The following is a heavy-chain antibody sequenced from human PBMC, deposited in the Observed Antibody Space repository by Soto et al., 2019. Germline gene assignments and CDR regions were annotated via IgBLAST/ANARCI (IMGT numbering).Heavy chain of an antibody. Sequence: QVQLVQSGAEVKKPGSSVKVSCKASGGTFSSYAISWVRQAPGQGLEWMGGIIPIFGTANYAQKFQGRVTITADESTSTAYMELSSLRSEDTAVYYCAIRRDYSGDIVLVPAARGWFDPWGQGTLVTVSS. CDR2: IIPIFGTA. CDR3: AIRRDYSGDIVLVPAARGWFDP. V-gene: IGHV1-69*12. CDR1: GGTFSSYA. D-gene: IGHD2-2*01. J-gene: IGHJ5*02.